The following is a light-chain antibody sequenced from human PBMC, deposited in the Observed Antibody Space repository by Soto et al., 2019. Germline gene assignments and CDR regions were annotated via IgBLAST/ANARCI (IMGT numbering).Light chain of an antibody. CDR2: QEG. V-gene: IGLV3-1*01. J-gene: IGLJ2*01. Sequence: SYELTQPPSVSVSPGQTASITCSGDKLGEKYACWYQQKPGQSPVLVIYQEGKRPSGIPERFSGSNSGNTATLTISGTQAMEEADYYCQAWDSSTVVFGGGTKLTVL. CDR1: KLGEKY. CDR3: QAWDSSTVV.